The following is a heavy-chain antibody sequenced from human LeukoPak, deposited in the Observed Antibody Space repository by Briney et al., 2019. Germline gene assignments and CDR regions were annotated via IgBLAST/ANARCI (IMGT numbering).Heavy chain of an antibody. J-gene: IGHJ4*02. Sequence: GRSLRLSCAASGFTFSSYGMHWVRQAPGKGLEWVAVISYDGSNKYYADSVKGRFTISRDNSKNTLYLQMNSLRAEDTAVYYCAKVWYGGGYFDYWGQGTLVTVSS. CDR2: ISYDGSNK. V-gene: IGHV3-30*18. D-gene: IGHD4-23*01. CDR3: AKVWYGGGYFDY. CDR1: GFTFSSYG.